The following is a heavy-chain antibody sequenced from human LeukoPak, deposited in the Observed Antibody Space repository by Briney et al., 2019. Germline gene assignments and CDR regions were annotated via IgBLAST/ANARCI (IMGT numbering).Heavy chain of an antibody. D-gene: IGHD2-2*02. V-gene: IGHV3-74*01. CDR1: GFTFSSGY. J-gene: IGHJ4*02. CDR3: ARYTGGGVY. Sequence: PGGSLRLSCAVSGFTFSSGYMHWVRQPPGKGPVWVSRISSDGSNTIYADSVKGRFTISRDDARNTLYLQTNSLRAADTAVYYGARYTGGGVYWGQGTLVTVSS. CDR2: ISSDGSNT.